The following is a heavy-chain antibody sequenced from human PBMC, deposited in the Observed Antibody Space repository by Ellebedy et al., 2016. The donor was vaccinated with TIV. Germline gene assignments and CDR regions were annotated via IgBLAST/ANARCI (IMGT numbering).Heavy chain of an antibody. J-gene: IGHJ2*01. CDR1: GFIFSGYW. CDR3: ARGYTFGFVL. Sequence: GESLKISCAASGFIFSGYWMHWVRQAPGKGLVWVSRINSDGCDTAYADSVRGRFTISRDNAKNTLYLQMSSLRAEDTAVYYCARGYTFGFVLWGRGTLVTVPS. CDR2: INSDGCDT. D-gene: IGHD5-18*01. V-gene: IGHV3-74*01.